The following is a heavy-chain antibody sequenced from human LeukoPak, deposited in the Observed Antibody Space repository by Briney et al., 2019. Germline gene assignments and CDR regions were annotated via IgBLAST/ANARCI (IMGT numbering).Heavy chain of an antibody. D-gene: IGHD1-26*01. CDR2: VYHSGST. CDR3: ARGVVGATTGNWFDP. CDR1: GGSISSYY. Sequence: SETLSLTCTVSGGSISSYYWSWIRQPPGKGLEWIGCVYHSGSTYYNPSLKSRVTISVDTSKNQFSLRLSSVTAADTAVYYCARGVVGATTGNWFDPWGQGTLVTVSS. J-gene: IGHJ5*02. V-gene: IGHV4-59*08.